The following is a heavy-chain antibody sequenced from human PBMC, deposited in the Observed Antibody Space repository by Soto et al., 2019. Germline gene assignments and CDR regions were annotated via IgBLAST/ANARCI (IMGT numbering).Heavy chain of an antibody. V-gene: IGHV3-30*18. D-gene: IGHD3-3*01. CDR1: GFTFSSYG. CDR3: AKDRGNDFWSGYAHDY. Sequence: GGSLRLSCAASGFTFSSYGMHWVRQAPGKGLEWVAVISYDGSNKYYADSVKGRFTISRDNSKSTLYLQMNSLRAEDTAVYYCAKDRGNDFWSGYAHDYWGQGT. CDR2: ISYDGSNK. J-gene: IGHJ4*02.